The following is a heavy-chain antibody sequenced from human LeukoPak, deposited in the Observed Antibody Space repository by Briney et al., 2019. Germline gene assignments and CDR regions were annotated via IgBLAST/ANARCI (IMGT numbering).Heavy chain of an antibody. V-gene: IGHV4-59*02. Sequence: SETLSLTCTISGGSVSDYYWSWIRQSPGKGLEWIGYIYHTGSTSYSPSLKSRVTISADTSQNQFSLKLSSVTAADTAVYYCARGLYRRYMDVWGKGTTVTISS. J-gene: IGHJ6*03. CDR2: IYHTGST. D-gene: IGHD2-8*01. CDR3: ARGLYRRYMDV. CDR1: GGSVSDYY.